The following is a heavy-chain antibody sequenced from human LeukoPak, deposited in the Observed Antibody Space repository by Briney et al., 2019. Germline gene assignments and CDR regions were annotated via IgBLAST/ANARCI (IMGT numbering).Heavy chain of an antibody. CDR1: GFTFSSYS. V-gene: IGHV3-21*04. D-gene: IGHD3-3*01. CDR2: ISSSSSYI. CDR3: AKGGFWSGYTYYYMDV. J-gene: IGHJ6*03. Sequence: PGGSLRLSCAASGFTFSSYSMNWVRQAPGKGLEWVSSISSSSSYIYYADSVKGRFTISRDNAKNSLYLQMNSLRAEDTALYYCAKGGFWSGYTYYYMDVWGKGTTVTVSS.